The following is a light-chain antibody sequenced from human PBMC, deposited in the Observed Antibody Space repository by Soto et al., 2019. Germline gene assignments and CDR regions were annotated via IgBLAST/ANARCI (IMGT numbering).Light chain of an antibody. CDR2: EDI. CDR3: CSYAGGTSVV. V-gene: IGLV2-23*01. J-gene: IGLJ2*01. CDR1: SSDVGSYNL. Sequence: QSALTQPASVSGSPGQSITLSCTGTSSDVGSYNLVSWYQQHPGQAPKLMIYEDIERPSGVSNRFSGSKSGNTASLTISGLQTEDEADYYCCSYAGGTSVVFGGGTKLTVL.